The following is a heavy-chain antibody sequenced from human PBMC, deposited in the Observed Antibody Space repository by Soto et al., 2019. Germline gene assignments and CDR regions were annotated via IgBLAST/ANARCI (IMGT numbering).Heavy chain of an antibody. CDR2: IYYSGST. CDR3: ARVTVGLGVPRSSVSSYYYYYGMDV. V-gene: IGHV4-31*03. J-gene: IGHJ6*02. CDR1: GGSISSGGYY. Sequence: QVQLQESGPGLVKPSQTLSLTCTVSGGSISSGGYYWSWIRQHPGKGLEWIGYIYYSGSTYYNPSLKSRVTISVDTSKNQFSLKLSSVTAADTAVYYCARVTVGLGVPRSSVSSYYYYYGMDVWGQGTTVTVSS. D-gene: IGHD4-17*01.